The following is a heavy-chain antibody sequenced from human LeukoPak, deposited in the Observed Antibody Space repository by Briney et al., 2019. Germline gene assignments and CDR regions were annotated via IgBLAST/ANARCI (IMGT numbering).Heavy chain of an antibody. V-gene: IGHV3-23*01. CDR3: ARYCSGGRCYSGLDP. CDR2: ITDST. CDR1: GFTFSSYA. Sequence: GGSLRLSCAASGFTFSSYAMTWVRQAPGKGLEWVSAITDSTYFADSVKGRFTISRDSSKNRMYLQMNSLRVEVTAVYYCARYCSGGRCYSGLDPWGQGALVTVSS. D-gene: IGHD2-15*01. J-gene: IGHJ5*02.